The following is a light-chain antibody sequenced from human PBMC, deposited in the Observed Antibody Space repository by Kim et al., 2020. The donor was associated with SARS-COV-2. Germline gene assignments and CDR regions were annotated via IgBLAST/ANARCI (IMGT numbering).Light chain of an antibody. J-gene: IGKJ2*01. CDR2: WAS. CDR3: QQYYSTPHT. Sequence: RATSNCKSSQSVLDISNNKNYLAWYQQKPGQPPKLLIYWASTRESGVPDRFSGSGSGTDFTLTISSLQAEDVAVYYCQQYYSTPHTFGQGTKLEI. V-gene: IGKV4-1*01. CDR1: QSVLDISNNKNY.